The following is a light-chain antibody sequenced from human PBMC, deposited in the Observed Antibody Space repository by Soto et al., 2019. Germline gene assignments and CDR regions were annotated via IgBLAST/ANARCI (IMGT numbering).Light chain of an antibody. V-gene: IGLV2-11*01. CDR3: CSYAGDFYV. Sequence: QSALTQPRSVSGSPGQSVAISCTGTTSDVGGYDYVSWYQQHPGKAPELIIFDVTKRPSGVPDRLSGSKSGNTASLTISGLQAEDEADYFCCSYAGDFYVFGSGTKLTVL. CDR1: TSDVGGYDY. J-gene: IGLJ1*01. CDR2: DVT.